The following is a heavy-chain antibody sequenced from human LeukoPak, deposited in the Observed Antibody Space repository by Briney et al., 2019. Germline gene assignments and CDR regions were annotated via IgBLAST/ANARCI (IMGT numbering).Heavy chain of an antibody. Sequence: PGGSLRLSCAASGVTFSLYAMSWLRQAPGKGLEWVSTITYSGGSTYYPDSVRRRFTNSRDNSKNPISLQMISLRAEATAVYYCAKGGGSSWYYFDYWGQGTLVTVSS. CDR3: AKGGGSSWYYFDY. D-gene: IGHD6-13*01. CDR2: ITYSGGST. J-gene: IGHJ4*02. V-gene: IGHV3-23*01. CDR1: GVTFSLYA.